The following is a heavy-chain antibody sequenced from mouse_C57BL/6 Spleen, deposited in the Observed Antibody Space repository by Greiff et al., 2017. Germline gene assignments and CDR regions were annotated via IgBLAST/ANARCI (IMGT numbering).Heavy chain of an antibody. CDR3: AKNNYGSSYYAMDY. CDR1: GFSLTSYG. V-gene: IGHV2-5*01. J-gene: IGHJ4*01. CDR2: IWRGGST. Sequence: QVQLKESGPGLVQPSQSLSITCTVSGFSLTSYGVHWVRQSPGKGLEWLGVIWRGGSTDYNAAFMSRLSITKDNSKSQVFFKMNSLQADDTAIYYCAKNNYGSSYYAMDYWGQGTSVTVSS. D-gene: IGHD1-1*01.